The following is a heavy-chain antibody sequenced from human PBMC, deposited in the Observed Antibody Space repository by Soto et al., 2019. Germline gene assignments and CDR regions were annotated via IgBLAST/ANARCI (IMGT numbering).Heavy chain of an antibody. V-gene: IGHV3-23*01. CDR3: ASEEVATEIAGFDY. D-gene: IGHD5-12*01. J-gene: IGHJ4*02. CDR1: GFTFSSYA. Sequence: GGSLRLSCAAAGFTFSSYAMNWVRQAAGKGLEWVSDISGSGSSTYYADSVKGRFTISRDNSKNTLYLQMNSLRAEDTAVYYCASEEVATEIAGFDYWGQGTLVTVSS. CDR2: ISGSGSST.